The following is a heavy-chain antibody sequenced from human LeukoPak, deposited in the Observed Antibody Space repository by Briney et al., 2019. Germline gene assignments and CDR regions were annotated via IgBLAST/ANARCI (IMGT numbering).Heavy chain of an antibody. D-gene: IGHD4-17*01. CDR2: ISGSGGST. V-gene: IGHV3-23*01. CDR3: AKDLPRDLAYGDYFDY. J-gene: IGHJ4*02. Sequence: PGGSLRLSCAASGFTFSSYAMSWVRQAPGKGLEWVSAISGSGGSTYYADSVKGRFTISRDNSKNMLYLQMNSLRAEDTAVYYCAKDLPRDLAYGDYFDYWGQGTLVTVSS. CDR1: GFTFSSYA.